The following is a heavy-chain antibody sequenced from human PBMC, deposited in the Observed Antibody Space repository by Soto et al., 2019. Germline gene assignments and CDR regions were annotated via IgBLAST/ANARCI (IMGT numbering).Heavy chain of an antibody. CDR2: INPSGGST. J-gene: IGHJ4*02. CDR3: ARDFWSGYALYYFDY. D-gene: IGHD3-3*01. Sequence: ASVKVSCKASGYTFTSYYMHWVRQAPGRGLEWMGIINPSGGSTSYAQKFQGRVTMTRDTSTSTVYMELSSLRSEDTAVCYCARDFWSGYALYYFDYWGQGTLVTVSS. V-gene: IGHV1-46*01. CDR1: GYTFTSYY.